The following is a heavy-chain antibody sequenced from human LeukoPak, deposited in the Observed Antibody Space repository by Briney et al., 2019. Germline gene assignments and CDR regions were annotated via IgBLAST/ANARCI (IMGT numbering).Heavy chain of an antibody. D-gene: IGHD3-10*01. CDR3: ASSPSTGGYRSTWFVY. J-gene: IGHJ5*01. V-gene: IGHV3-53*01. Sequence: GGSLRLSCAASGLTVSSNYMSWVRQAPGKGPEWGSVIHGGGNTYYADPVKGRLTISRDNSKNTLYLQMNTLRAEDTAVYYCASSPSTGGYRSTWFVYWGQGTLVTVSS. CDR2: IHGGGNT. CDR1: GLTVSSNY.